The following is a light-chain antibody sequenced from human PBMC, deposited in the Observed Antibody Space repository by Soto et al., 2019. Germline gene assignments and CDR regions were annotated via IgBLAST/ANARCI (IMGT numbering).Light chain of an antibody. Sequence: EIVLTQSPGSLSLSPGERATLSCRASQSVSGTYLAWYQQKPGQAPRLLIYDASTRATAIPDKFIGSGSGSDLSLTISSLEPEDSAMYYCQHYDKSPRFFTFGPGTKVDIK. V-gene: IGKV3-20*01. CDR2: DAS. J-gene: IGKJ3*01. CDR3: QHYDKSPRFFT. CDR1: QSVSGTY.